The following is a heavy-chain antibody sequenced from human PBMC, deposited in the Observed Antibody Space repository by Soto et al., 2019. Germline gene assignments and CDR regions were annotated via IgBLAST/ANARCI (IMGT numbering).Heavy chain of an antibody. V-gene: IGHV5-51*01. CDR3: ATLDRSSSYFGFDY. J-gene: IGHJ4*02. CDR1: GYIFTNYW. Sequence: GESLKISCKASGYIFTNYWIAWVRRLPGKGLEWMGIIYPGDSDTKYSPSFQGQVTISADRSISTAYLQWSSLKASDTAMYYCATLDRSSSYFGFDYWGQGTVVTVSS. D-gene: IGHD6-13*01. CDR2: IYPGDSDT.